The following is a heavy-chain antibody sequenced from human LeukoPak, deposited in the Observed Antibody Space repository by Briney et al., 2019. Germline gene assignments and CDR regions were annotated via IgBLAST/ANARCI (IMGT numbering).Heavy chain of an antibody. CDR3: ARVGGTNYYYYGMDV. Sequence: RPSETLSLTYTVSGGSISSYYWSWIRQPPGKGLEWIGYIYDSGSTNYNPSLKSRVTISVDTSKNQFSLKLSSVTAADTAVYYCARVGGTNYYYYGMDVWGQGTTVTVSS. D-gene: IGHD2-2*01. CDR2: IYDSGST. J-gene: IGHJ6*02. V-gene: IGHV4-59*01. CDR1: GGSISSYY.